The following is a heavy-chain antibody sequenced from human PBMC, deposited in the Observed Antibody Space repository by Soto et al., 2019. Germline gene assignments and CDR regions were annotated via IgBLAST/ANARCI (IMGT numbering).Heavy chain of an antibody. V-gene: IGHV3-23*01. J-gene: IGHJ4*02. D-gene: IGHD3-22*01. Sequence: WGSRTLSCAASGFTFNSIALSWVSQPPGRGLEWVSGISGPGGTTNNEASVKGRFTISRDTSKNTLYLQMNTLRAEDPAVYYCAKDCAWAVVVNSYHFLGQGTLVTVSS. CDR1: GFTFNSIA. CDR2: ISGPGGTT. CDR3: AKDCAWAVVVNSYHF.